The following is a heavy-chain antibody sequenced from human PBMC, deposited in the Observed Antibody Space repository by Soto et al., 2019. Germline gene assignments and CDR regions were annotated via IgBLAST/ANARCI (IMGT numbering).Heavy chain of an antibody. CDR2: ISGSGGST. CDR1: GFTFSGYA. D-gene: IGHD3-10*01. Sequence: GGSLRLSCAASGFTFSGYAMSWVRQAPGKGLEWVSAISGSGGSTYYADSVKGRFTISRDNSKNTLYLQMNSLRAEDTAVYYCAKRDYYGSGYYYGMDVWGQGTTVTVSS. V-gene: IGHV3-23*01. CDR3: AKRDYYGSGYYYGMDV. J-gene: IGHJ6*02.